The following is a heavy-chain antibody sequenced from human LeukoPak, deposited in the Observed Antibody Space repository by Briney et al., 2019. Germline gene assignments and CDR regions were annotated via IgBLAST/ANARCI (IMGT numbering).Heavy chain of an antibody. CDR2: ISSSGGST. Sequence: GGSLRLSCAVSGFTFSSYAMSWVRQAPGKGLEWVSAISSSGGSTYYADSVTGRFTISRDNSKNTLYLHMNSLRAEDTAVYYCAKDGNYGDYGSFDYWGQGTLVPVSS. CDR1: GFTFSSYA. V-gene: IGHV3-23*01. CDR3: AKDGNYGDYGSFDY. J-gene: IGHJ4*02. D-gene: IGHD4-17*01.